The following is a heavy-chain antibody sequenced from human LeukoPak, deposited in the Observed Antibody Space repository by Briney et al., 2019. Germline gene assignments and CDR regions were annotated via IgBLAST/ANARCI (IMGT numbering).Heavy chain of an antibody. D-gene: IGHD2-2*01. CDR3: ARDRVVVPAAFDY. J-gene: IGHJ4*02. CDR2: INPNSGGT. Sequence: ASVKVSCKASGYTFTGYYMHWVRQAPGQGLEWMGWINPNSGGTNYAQKFQGRVTMTRDTSISTAYMELSRLRSDDTAVYHCARDRVVVPAAFDYWGQGTLVTVSS. CDR1: GYTFTGYY. V-gene: IGHV1-2*02.